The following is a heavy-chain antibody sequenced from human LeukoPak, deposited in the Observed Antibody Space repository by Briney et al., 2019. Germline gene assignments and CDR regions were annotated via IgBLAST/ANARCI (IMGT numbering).Heavy chain of an antibody. CDR1: GGTFSSYA. J-gene: IGHJ5*02. Sequence: SVKVSCKASGGTFSSYAISWVRQAPGQGLEWMGGIIPIFGTANYAQKFQGRVTITADESTSTAYMELSSLRSEDTAVYYCAHQFWKARDWFDPWGQGTLVTVSS. D-gene: IGHD1-1*01. CDR2: IIPIFGTA. V-gene: IGHV1-69*13. CDR3: AHQFWKARDWFDP.